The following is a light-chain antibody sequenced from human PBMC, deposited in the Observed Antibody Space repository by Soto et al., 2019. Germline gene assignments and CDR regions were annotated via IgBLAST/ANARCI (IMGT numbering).Light chain of an antibody. J-gene: IGLJ2*01. CDR2: DND. Sequence: QSVLTRPPSVSAAPGQTVTISCSGRSSNIGSNYVSWYQHLPGAAPKLLIYDNDKRPSGIADRFSASKSGTSSTLGITGLQTGDEADYYCGTWDSSLSAVVFGGGTKVTVL. CDR1: SSNIGSNY. V-gene: IGLV1-51*01. CDR3: GTWDSSLSAVV.